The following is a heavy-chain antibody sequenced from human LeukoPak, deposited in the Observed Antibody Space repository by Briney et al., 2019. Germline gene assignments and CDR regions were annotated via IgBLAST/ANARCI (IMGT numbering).Heavy chain of an antibody. V-gene: IGHV1-2*02. CDR1: GYTFTGYY. J-gene: IGHJ4*02. D-gene: IGHD6-6*01. CDR2: INPNSGGT. Sequence: ASVKVSCKASGYTFTGYYMHWVRQAPGQGLEWMGWINPNSGGTNYAQKFQGRVTMTRDTSISTAYKELSRLRSDDTAVYYCARETGGLWQLVIGSFDYWGQGTLVTVSS. CDR3: ARETGGLWQLVIGSFDY.